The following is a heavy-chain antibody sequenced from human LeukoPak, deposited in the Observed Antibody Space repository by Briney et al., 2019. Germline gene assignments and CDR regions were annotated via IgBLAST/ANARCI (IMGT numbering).Heavy chain of an antibody. D-gene: IGHD3-3*01. J-gene: IGHJ6*02. V-gene: IGHV1-18*01. Sequence: ASVKVSCKASGYTFTSYGISWVRQAPGQGLEWMGWISAYNGNTNYAQKLQGRVTTTTDTSTSTAYMELRSLRSDDTAVYYCARYNTYDFWSGWGHYYGMDVWGQGTTVTVSS. CDR2: ISAYNGNT. CDR3: ARYNTYDFWSGWGHYYGMDV. CDR1: GYTFTSYG.